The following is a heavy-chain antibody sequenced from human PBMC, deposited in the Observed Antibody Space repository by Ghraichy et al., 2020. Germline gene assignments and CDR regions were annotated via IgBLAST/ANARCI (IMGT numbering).Heavy chain of an antibody. CDR2: ITPYSGKT. V-gene: IGHV1-18*01. CDR1: GYPFTGFG. CDR3: ARDRFGGAGNDFQH. Sequence: ASVKVSCTASGYPFTGFGISWVRQAPGQGLEWMGWITPYSGKTNYAQKFQGRVTMTMDTSTTTVYMELRSLGSADTAVYYCARDRFGGAGNDFQHWGQGTLVSVTS. D-gene: IGHD6-19*01. J-gene: IGHJ1*01.